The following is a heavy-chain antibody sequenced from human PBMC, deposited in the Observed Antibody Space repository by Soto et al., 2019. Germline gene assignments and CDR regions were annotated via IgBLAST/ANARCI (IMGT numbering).Heavy chain of an antibody. V-gene: IGHV4-4*02. CDR2: IYHSGST. D-gene: IGHD3-22*01. CDR3: ASVGSDYDNSGYYLP. CDR1: GGCVSSSNW. Sequence: SETMSLTCIVSGGCVSSSNWWSWVRQPPGKGLEWIGEIYHSGSTTYNPSLKSRATISVDKSENQFSLRLKSVTAADTAVYYCASVGSDYDNSGYYLPWGPGTLVTVSS. J-gene: IGHJ5*02.